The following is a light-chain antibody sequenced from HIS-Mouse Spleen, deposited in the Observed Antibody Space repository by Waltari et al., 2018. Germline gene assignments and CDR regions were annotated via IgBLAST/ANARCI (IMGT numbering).Light chain of an antibody. J-gene: IGKJ3*01. Sequence: DIQMTQSPSSVSASVGDRVTITCRASQGISSWLAWYQQKPGKAPKLLVYAASRLQGGVPSRFGGSGSATDFTLTISSLQPEDFASYYCQQANSFPSFTLFTFGPGTKVDIK. V-gene: IGKV1-12*02. CDR2: AAS. CDR1: QGISSW. CDR3: QQANSFPSFTLFT.